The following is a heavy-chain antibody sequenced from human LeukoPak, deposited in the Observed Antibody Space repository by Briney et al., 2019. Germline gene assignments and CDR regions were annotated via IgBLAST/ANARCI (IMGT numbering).Heavy chain of an antibody. CDR3: ARVAVPEYYEYVWWSYRYNWFDP. Sequence: SETLSLTCTVSGDSISSYYGSWIRQPPAKGLEWIGYIYYSGNTNNNPYRRSRINISVDTSKDTISLKLSSVTAADTAVYYCARVAVPEYYEYVWWSYRYNWFDPWGQGTLVTVSS. J-gene: IGHJ5*02. CDR1: GDSISSYY. D-gene: IGHD3-16*02. CDR2: IYYSGNT. V-gene: IGHV4-59*01.